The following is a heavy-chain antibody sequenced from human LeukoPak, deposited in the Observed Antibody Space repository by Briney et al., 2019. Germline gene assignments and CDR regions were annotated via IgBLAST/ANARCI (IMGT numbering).Heavy chain of an antibody. CDR2: INHSGST. J-gene: IGHJ4*02. D-gene: IGHD6-13*01. CDR1: GGSFSGYY. Sequence: SETLSLTCAVYGGSFSGYYWSWIRQPPGKGLEWIGEINHSGSTNYNPSLKSRVTISVDTSKNQFSLKLSSVTAADAAVYYCSRRYSSNWNFDYWGQGTLVTVSS. CDR3: SRRYSSNWNFDY. V-gene: IGHV4-34*01.